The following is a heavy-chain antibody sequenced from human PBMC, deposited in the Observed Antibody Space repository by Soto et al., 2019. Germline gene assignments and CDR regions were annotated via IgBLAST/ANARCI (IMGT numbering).Heavy chain of an antibody. D-gene: IGHD5-18*01. J-gene: IGHJ4*02. CDR3: AREELVDTAMAYFDY. Sequence: EVQLVETGGGLIQPGGSLRLSCAASGFTASSNYMSWVRQAPGKGLEWVSVIYSGGSTYYADSVKGRFTISRDNSKNTLYLQMNSLRAEDTAVYYCAREELVDTAMAYFDYWGQGTLVTVSS. CDR1: GFTASSNY. CDR2: IYSGGST. V-gene: IGHV3-53*02.